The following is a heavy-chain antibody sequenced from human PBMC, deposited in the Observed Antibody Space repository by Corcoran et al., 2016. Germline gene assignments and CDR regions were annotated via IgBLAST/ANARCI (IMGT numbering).Heavy chain of an antibody. V-gene: IGHV1-69*01. CDR1: GGTFSSYT. Sequence: QVQLVQSGAEVKKPGSSVKVSCKTSGGTFSSYTINWVRQAPGQGLEWMGGIIPIFGTANYAQKFQGRVTITADEPTNTAYMELSTLRSEDTAVYYCASSPTLCGMDVWGQGTTVTVSS. CDR3: ASSPTLCGMDV. J-gene: IGHJ6*02. CDR2: IIPIFGTA.